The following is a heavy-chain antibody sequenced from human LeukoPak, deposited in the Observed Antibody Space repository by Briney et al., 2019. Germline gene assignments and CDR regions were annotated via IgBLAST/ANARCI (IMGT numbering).Heavy chain of an antibody. CDR2: IYYSGSI. CDR1: GGSISSSSYY. V-gene: IGHV4-39*07. D-gene: IGHD3-16*01. CDR3: ARTKGGGGRTIAFDI. Sequence: PSETLSLTCTVSGGSISSSSYYWGWIRQPPGKGLEWIGSIYYSGSIYYNPSLKSRVTISVDTSKNQFSLKLSSVTAADTAVYYCARTKGGGGRTIAFDIWGQGTMTVSS. J-gene: IGHJ3*02.